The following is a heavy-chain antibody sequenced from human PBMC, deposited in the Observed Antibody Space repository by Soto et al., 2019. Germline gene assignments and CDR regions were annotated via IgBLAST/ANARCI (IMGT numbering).Heavy chain of an antibody. CDR2: VSAGGDMT. D-gene: IGHD3-10*01. CDR1: GFTFSSYA. V-gene: IGHV3-23*01. CDR3: ARGDRGGSGSSASYYYAGLDV. Sequence: DVQLLESGGHLVQPGGSLRLSCAASGFTFSSYAMSWVRQAPGKGLEWVSSVSAGGDMTYYSDSVKGRFTISRDNSNNALFLQMTRLRIEDTALYYCARGDRGGSGSSASYYYAGLDVWGQGATVTVS. J-gene: IGHJ6*02.